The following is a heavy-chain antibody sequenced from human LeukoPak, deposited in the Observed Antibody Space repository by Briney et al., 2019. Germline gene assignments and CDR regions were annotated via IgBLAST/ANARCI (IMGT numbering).Heavy chain of an antibody. CDR3: AKDYDSSGYYWTNYFDY. J-gene: IGHJ4*02. D-gene: IGHD3-22*01. CDR1: GFTFSSYA. CDR2: ISGSGGST. Sequence: GGSLRLSCAASGFTFSSYAMSWVRQAPGKGLEWVSAISGSGGSTYYADSVKGRFTISRDNSKNTLYLQMNSLRAEDTAVYYCAKDYDSSGYYWTNYFDYWGQGTLVTVSS. V-gene: IGHV3-23*01.